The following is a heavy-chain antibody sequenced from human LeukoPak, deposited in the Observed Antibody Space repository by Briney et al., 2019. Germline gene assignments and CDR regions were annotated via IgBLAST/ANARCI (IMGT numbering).Heavy chain of an antibody. CDR2: IYYSGST. J-gene: IGHJ3*02. V-gene: IGHV4-59*01. Sequence: SETLSLTCTVSGGSISSYYWSWIRQPPGKGLEWIGYIYYSGSTNYNPSLKSRVTISVDTSKNQFSLKLSSVTAADTAVYYCARGGDTVTTKDAFDIWGQGTMVTVSS. CDR1: GGSISSYY. CDR3: ARGGDTVTTKDAFDI. D-gene: IGHD4-17*01.